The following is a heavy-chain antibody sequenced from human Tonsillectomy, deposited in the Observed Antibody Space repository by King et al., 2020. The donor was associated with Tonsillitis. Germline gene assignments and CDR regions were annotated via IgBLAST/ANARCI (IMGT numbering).Heavy chain of an antibody. D-gene: IGHD5-18*01. CDR1: GFSLSTSGMC. Sequence: VTLKESGPALVKPTQTLTLTCTFSGFSLSTSGMCVSWIRQPPGKALEWLARIDWDDDKYYSTSLKTRLTISKDTSKNQVVLTMTNMDPVDTATYYCARTRPGYSYGNGMDVWGQGTTVTVSS. CDR3: ARTRPGYSYGNGMDV. CDR2: IDWDDDK. J-gene: IGHJ6*02. V-gene: IGHV2-70*15.